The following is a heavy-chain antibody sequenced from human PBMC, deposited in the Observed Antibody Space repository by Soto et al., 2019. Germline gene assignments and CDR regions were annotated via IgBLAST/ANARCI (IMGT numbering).Heavy chain of an antibody. J-gene: IGHJ4*02. D-gene: IGHD5-18*01. CDR1: GGTFSSYA. Sequence: QVQLVQSGAEVKKPGSSVKVSCKASGGTFSSYAISWVRQAPGQGLEWMGGIIPIVGTANYTQKFQGRVTINADESTSTAYMELSSLRSEDAAVYYFGYSYGRFDYWGQGTLVTVSS. CDR3: GYSYGRFDY. V-gene: IGHV1-69*12. CDR2: IIPIVGTA.